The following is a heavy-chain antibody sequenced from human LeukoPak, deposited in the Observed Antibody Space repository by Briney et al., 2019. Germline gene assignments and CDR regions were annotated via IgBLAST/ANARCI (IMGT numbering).Heavy chain of an antibody. CDR2: IIPIFGTA. Sequence: ASVKVSCKASGGTFSSYAISWVRQAPGQGLEWMGGIIPIFGTANYAQKFQGRLTFNTDDSTSTTYLELSSLRPEDTALYYCARVVLLYGSGTYLDVWGQGTLVTVSS. CDR1: GGTFSSYA. D-gene: IGHD3-10*01. V-gene: IGHV1-69*05. J-gene: IGHJ4*02. CDR3: ARVVLLYGSGTYLDV.